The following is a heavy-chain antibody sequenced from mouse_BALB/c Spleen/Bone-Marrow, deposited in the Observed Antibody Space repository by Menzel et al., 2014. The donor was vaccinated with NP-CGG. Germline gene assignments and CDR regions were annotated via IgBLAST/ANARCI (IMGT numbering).Heavy chain of an antibody. V-gene: IGHV1-34*01. Sequence: SGPKMTRPGASVKISCQASGYSFTGYYMHWVKQSHGKSLEWIGRVNPNNGGTSYNQNFKGKAILTVDKSSSTAYMELRSLTTEDSAVYYCARPIYNGYSADMASWGQGYSVTVHS. J-gene: IGHJ2*02. CDR2: VNPNNGGT. CDR3: ARPIYNGYSADMAS. CDR1: GYSFTGYY. D-gene: IGHD2-3*01.